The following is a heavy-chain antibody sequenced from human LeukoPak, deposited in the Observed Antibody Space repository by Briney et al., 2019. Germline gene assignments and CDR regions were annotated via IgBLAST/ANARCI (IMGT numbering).Heavy chain of an antibody. CDR3: AKAPGTSCRGAYGYPFDS. CDR1: GFTFSSYD. J-gene: IGHJ4*02. Sequence: GGSLRLSCAASGFTFSSYDMSWVRQAPGKGLEWVSAICGSGGSTYYADTVKGRFTISRDNSKNTLYLQMNSLRAEDAAVYFCAKAPGTSCRGAYGYPFDSWGQGTLVTVSS. D-gene: IGHD2-15*01. CDR2: ICGSGGST. V-gene: IGHV3-23*01.